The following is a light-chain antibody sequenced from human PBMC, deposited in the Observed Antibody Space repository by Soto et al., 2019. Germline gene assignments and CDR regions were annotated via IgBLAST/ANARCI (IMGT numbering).Light chain of an antibody. CDR1: QTVSSTY. J-gene: IGKJ1*01. V-gene: IGKV3-20*01. CDR2: GAS. Sequence: EIVLTQSPGTLSLSPGERATLSCRASQTVSSTYLVWYQQKPGQAPRLLIYGASSRAPGVSDRFSGSGSGTYFTLTLRRMEPEDLAGYYLHQCCNSHWTFGQGTKVEIK. CDR3: HQCCNSHWT.